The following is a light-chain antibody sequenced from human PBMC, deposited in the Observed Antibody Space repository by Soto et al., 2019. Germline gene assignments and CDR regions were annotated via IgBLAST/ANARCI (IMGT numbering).Light chain of an antibody. CDR1: QSVSSN. CDR3: QQYNNWT. CDR2: GAS. V-gene: IGKV3-15*01. J-gene: IGKJ3*01. Sequence: EIVMTQSPATLSVSPGERATLSCRASQSVSSNLAWYQQKPGQAPRLLIYGASTRATGIPARFSGSGSGTEFTLTISSLQSEDFAVYYCQQYNNWTFGPGPKWRSN.